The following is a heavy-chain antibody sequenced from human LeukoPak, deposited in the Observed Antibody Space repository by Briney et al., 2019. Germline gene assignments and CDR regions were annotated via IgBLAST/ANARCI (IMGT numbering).Heavy chain of an antibody. V-gene: IGHV3-30*02. D-gene: IGHD3-16*02. CDR1: GFTFSNYG. CDR2: ISFDGSQK. J-gene: IGHJ4*02. Sequence: GGSLRLSCAASGFTFSNYGMHWVRQAPGKGLEWVALISFDGSQKYYADSVKGRFTISRDNSKSTVYLQMNSLRAEDTAVYYCATNQDYDYVWGSYRPDYWGQGTLVTVSS. CDR3: ATNQDYDYVWGSYRPDY.